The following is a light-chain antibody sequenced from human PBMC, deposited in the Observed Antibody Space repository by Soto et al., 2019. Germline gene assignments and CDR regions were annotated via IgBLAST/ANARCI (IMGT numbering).Light chain of an antibody. CDR3: AAWDDSLNGYV. J-gene: IGLJ1*01. Sequence: QSVLTQPPSASGTPGQRVTISCSGSSSNIVSNTVNWYQHLPGAAPKLLMYAYSQRPSGIPDRFSGSKSGASASLAISGRQSEDEADYYCAAWDDSLNGYVFGTGTKVTVL. CDR2: AYS. V-gene: IGLV1-44*01. CDR1: SSNIVSNT.